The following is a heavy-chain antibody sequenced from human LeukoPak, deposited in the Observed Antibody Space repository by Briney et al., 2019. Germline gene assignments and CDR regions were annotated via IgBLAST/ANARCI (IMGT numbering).Heavy chain of an antibody. CDR1: GGSISSSSYY. D-gene: IGHD6-19*01. CDR3: ARPSSGWYYFDN. CDR2: SYYSGST. V-gene: IGHV4-39*01. J-gene: IGHJ4*01. Sequence: SETLSLTCTVSGGSISSSSYYWGRMRQPPGKGREWIGSSYYSGSTYYTPSLKSRVTISVDTSKNQFSLKLSSVTAADTAVYYCARPSSGWYYFDNWGHGTLVTVSS.